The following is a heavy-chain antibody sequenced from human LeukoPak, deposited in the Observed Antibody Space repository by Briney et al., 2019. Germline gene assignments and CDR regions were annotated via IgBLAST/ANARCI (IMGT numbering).Heavy chain of an antibody. CDR2: INHSGST. CDR1: GGSFRGYY. J-gene: IGHJ4*02. V-gene: IGHV4-34*01. Sequence: SETLSLTCAVYGGSFRGYYWSWIRQPPGKGLEWIGEINHSGSTNYNPSLKSRVTISVDKSKNQFSLKLSSVTAEDTAVYYCARTDYDDSSGYYFDYWGQGTLVTVSS. D-gene: IGHD3-22*01. CDR3: ARTDYDDSSGYYFDY.